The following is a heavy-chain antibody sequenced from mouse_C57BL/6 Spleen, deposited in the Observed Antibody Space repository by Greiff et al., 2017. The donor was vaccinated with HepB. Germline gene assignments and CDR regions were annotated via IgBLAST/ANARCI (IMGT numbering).Heavy chain of an antibody. Sequence: QVQLQQSGPGLVQPSQSLSITCTVSGFSLTSYGVHWVRQPPGKGLEWLGVIWSGGSTDYNAAFISRLSISKDNSKSQVFFKMNSLQADDTAIYYCAKNGGDDGYWFAYWGQGTLVTVSA. CDR1: GFSLTSYG. D-gene: IGHD2-3*01. CDR3: AKNGGDDGYWFAY. J-gene: IGHJ3*01. V-gene: IGHV2-4*01. CDR2: IWSGGST.